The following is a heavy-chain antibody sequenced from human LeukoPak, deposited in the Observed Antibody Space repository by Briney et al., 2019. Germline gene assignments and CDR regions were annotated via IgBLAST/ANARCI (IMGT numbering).Heavy chain of an antibody. D-gene: IGHD6-13*01. CDR1: GFTFSSYG. Sequence: PGGSLRLSCSVSGFTFSSYGMHWVRQAPGKGLEWVAVIWYDGSNKFYADSVKGRFTISRDNSKNTLYLQMNSLRAEDTAVYYCARDRAAADLDYWGQGTLVTVSS. J-gene: IGHJ4*02. V-gene: IGHV3-33*08. CDR3: ARDRAAADLDY. CDR2: IWYDGSNK.